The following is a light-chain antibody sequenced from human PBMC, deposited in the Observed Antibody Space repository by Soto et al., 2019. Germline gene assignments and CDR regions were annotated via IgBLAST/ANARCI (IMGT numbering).Light chain of an antibody. J-gene: IGLJ3*02. CDR1: SSDVGGYNY. CDR3: SSYTSSSTPWV. V-gene: IGLV2-14*01. CDR2: DVS. Sequence: QSVLTQPASVSGSPGQSITISCTGTSSDVGGYNYVSWYQQHPGKAPKPMINDVSNRPSGVSNRFSGSTSGNTASLTISGLQAEDEADYYCSSYTSSSTPWVFGGGTQLTVL.